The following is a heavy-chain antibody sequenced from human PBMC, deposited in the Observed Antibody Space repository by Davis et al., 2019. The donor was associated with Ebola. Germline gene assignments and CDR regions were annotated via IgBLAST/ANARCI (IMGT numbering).Heavy chain of an antibody. J-gene: IGHJ4*02. D-gene: IGHD1-1*01. CDR1: GYTFSRHA. CDR2: INTNTGNP. Sequence: AASVKVSCKASGYTFSRHALNWVRQAPGQGLEWMGWINTNTGNPTYAQAFTGRFVFSLDSSVSTAYLQISSLKAEDTAVYYCARGYSFSWYICDSWGQGTLVTVSS. CDR3: ARGYSFSWYICDS. V-gene: IGHV7-4-1*02.